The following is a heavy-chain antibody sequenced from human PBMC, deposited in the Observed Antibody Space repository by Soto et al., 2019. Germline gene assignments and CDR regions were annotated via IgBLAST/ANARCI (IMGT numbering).Heavy chain of an antibody. J-gene: IGHJ5*02. D-gene: IGHD3-22*01. CDR3: ARGGSYYDSSYYPKNNLFDP. V-gene: IGHV1-69*12. Sequence: QVQLVQSGAEVKKPGSSVKVSCKASGGTFSNYAMNWVRQAPGQGLEWMGGIIPMFGKANYAQKFQGRVTITADESTSTAQRGRSSLRPEDTALYYCARGGSYYDSSYYPKNNLFDPWGQGTLVTVSS. CDR2: IIPMFGKA. CDR1: GGTFSNYA.